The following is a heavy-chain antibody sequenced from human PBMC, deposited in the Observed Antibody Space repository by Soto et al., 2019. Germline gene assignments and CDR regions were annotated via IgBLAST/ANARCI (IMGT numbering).Heavy chain of an antibody. J-gene: IGHJ6*02. Sequence: SETLSLSCTVSRGSIAGGGYYWTWLRQHPGKGLEWIGYLYNNGGTYYNPSLKSRVVISIDTSKSQFFLKLTSVTDADTAVYFCAKMVRNYYALDVWGQGTTVT. V-gene: IGHV4-31*02. CDR3: AKMVRNYYALDV. CDR2: LYNNGGT. D-gene: IGHD2-8*01. CDR1: RGSIAGGGYY.